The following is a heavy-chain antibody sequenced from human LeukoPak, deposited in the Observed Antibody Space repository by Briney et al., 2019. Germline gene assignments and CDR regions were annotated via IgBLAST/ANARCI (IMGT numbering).Heavy chain of an antibody. Sequence: GGSLRLSCAASGFTFRDYWMSWVRQAPGKGLEWVSSVSSSGTCIYFADSVKGRFTISRDNAKNSLYLQMNSLRAEDTALYYCAREQSYSEEIVVVNPPFDYWGQGTLVTVSS. J-gene: IGHJ4*02. D-gene: IGHD2-21*01. CDR1: GFTFRDYW. CDR2: VSSSGTCI. CDR3: AREQSYSEEIVVVNPPFDY. V-gene: IGHV3-21*01.